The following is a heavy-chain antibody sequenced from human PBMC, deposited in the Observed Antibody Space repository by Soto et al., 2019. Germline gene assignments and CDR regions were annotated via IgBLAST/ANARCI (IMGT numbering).Heavy chain of an antibody. CDR2: VNAGRGKS. D-gene: IGHD1-26*01. CDR1: GYTFSSYS. Sequence: QVQLVQSGAEVKKPGASVKVSCMASGYTFSSYSIHWLRQAPGQRLEWMGWVNAGRGKSKYSQRFQGRATLTGDTAASTSYMELASLRPEDTALYYCARYSGTYPGAFDIWGQGTMVTVSS. J-gene: IGHJ3*02. CDR3: ARYSGTYPGAFDI. V-gene: IGHV1-3*01.